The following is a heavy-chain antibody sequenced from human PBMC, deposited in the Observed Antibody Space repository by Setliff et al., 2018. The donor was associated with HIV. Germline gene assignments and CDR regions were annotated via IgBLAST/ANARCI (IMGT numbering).Heavy chain of an antibody. Sequence: SSETLSLTCAVYDGSFSGYYWSWIRQPPGKGLEWIGEIDHSGSANYNPSLKSRVTISLDTSRNQFSLKLNSVTAADTAVYDCARASAFRDGWYLTHGAFDIWGQGTMVTVS. D-gene: IGHD6-19*01. J-gene: IGHJ3*02. CDR1: DGSFSGYY. CDR2: IDHSGSA. CDR3: ARASAFRDGWYLTHGAFDI. V-gene: IGHV4-34*01.